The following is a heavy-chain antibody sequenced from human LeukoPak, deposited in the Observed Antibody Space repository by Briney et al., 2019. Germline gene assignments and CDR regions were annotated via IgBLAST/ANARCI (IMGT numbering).Heavy chain of an antibody. CDR1: GYSFIDYW. V-gene: IGHV5-51*01. D-gene: IGHD3-10*02. J-gene: IGHJ5*02. Sequence: GDSLKISCQGSGYSFIDYWIGWVRQMPGKGLEWMAVIYPGDSRTRYNPSFQGQVTISADKSINTAYLESNSLKASDTALYYCACRMFASNWFQPWGQGTLVTVSS. CDR3: ACRMFASNWFQP. CDR2: IYPGDSRT.